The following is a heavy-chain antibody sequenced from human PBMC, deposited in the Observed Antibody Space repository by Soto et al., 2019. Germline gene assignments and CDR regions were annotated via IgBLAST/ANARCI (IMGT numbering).Heavy chain of an antibody. J-gene: IGHJ4*02. CDR1: GDSISSGDYY. CDR2: IYYSGNT. CDR3: ARSSYDRLYYFDY. D-gene: IGHD3-16*01. V-gene: IGHV4-31*03. Sequence: QVQLQESGPGLVKPSQTLSLTCTVSGDSISSGDYYWSWIRQHPGKGLEWIGYIYYSGNTYYNPSLKSRVTRAVDTSKNQFFLKLNSVTAADTAVYYCARSSYDRLYYFDYWGQGTLVTVSS.